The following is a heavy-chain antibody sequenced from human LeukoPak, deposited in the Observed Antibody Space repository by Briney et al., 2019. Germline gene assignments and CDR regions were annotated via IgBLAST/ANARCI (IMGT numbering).Heavy chain of an antibody. Sequence: GGSLRLSCAASGFTFDDYGMHWVRQAPGKGLEWVSGISWNSGSIGYADSVKGRFTISRDNAKNSLYLQMNSLRVEDMALYYCVKDSGYSSSSGFDYWGQGTLVTVSS. CDR2: ISWNSGSI. J-gene: IGHJ4*02. D-gene: IGHD6-6*01. CDR3: VKDSGYSSSSGFDY. V-gene: IGHV3-9*03. CDR1: GFTFDDYG.